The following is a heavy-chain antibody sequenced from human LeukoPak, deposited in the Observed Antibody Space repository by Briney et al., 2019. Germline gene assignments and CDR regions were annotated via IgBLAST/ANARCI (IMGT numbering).Heavy chain of an antibody. V-gene: IGHV4-39*01. CDR3: ARLVRYCSTNSCYPFDY. CDR2: MYYSGGT. Sequence: SETLSLTCTVSGGXISSSSHYWGWIRQPPGKGLEWIGSMYYSGGTYYNPSLKSRVTISIDTSRNQFSLKLNSVTAADTAIYYCARLVRYCSTNSCYPFDYWGQGTLVTVSS. J-gene: IGHJ4*02. D-gene: IGHD2-2*01. CDR1: GGXISSSSHY.